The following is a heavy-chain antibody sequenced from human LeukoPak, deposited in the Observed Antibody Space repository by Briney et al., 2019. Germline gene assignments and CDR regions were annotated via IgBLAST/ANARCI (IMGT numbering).Heavy chain of an antibody. D-gene: IGHD1-7*01. CDR1: GGSISSYY. Sequence: PSETLSLTCTVSGGSISSYYWSWIRQHPGKGLEWIGYIYYSGSTYYNPSLKSRVTISVDTSKNQFSLKLSSVTAADTAVYYCARKATLGGTSYFDYWGQGTLVTVSS. V-gene: IGHV4-59*06. CDR2: IYYSGST. CDR3: ARKATLGGTSYFDY. J-gene: IGHJ4*02.